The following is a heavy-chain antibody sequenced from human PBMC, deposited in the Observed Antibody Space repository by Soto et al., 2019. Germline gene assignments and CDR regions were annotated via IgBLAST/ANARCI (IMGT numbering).Heavy chain of an antibody. V-gene: IGHV1-69*13. J-gene: IGHJ4*02. CDR2: IIPIFGTA. CDR3: TQTWRVPAAHIDY. D-gene: IGHD2-2*01. Sequence: SVKVSCKASGGTFSSYAISWVRQAPGQGLEWMGGIIPIFGTANYAQKFQGRVTITADESTSTAYMELSSLRSEDTAVYYCTQTWRVPAAHIDYWGQGPLVTVSS. CDR1: GGTFSSYA.